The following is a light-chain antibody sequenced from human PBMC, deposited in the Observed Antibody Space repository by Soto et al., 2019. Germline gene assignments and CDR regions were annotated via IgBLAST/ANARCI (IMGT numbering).Light chain of an antibody. Sequence: EIVLTQSPGTLSLSPGERATLSCRARQSVSSSYLAWYQQKPGQAPRLLIYGASSRATGIPDRFSGSGSGTDFPLTISRLEPEDFAVYYCQQYGSSPGYTFGQGTKLEIK. V-gene: IGKV3-20*01. CDR3: QQYGSSPGYT. J-gene: IGKJ2*01. CDR2: GAS. CDR1: QSVSSSY.